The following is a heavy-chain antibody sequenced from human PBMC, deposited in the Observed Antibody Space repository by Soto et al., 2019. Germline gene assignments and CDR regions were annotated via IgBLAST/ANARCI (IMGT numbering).Heavy chain of an antibody. Sequence: GGSLRLSCAASGFTFSSYGMHWVRQARGKGLEWVAVISYDGSNKYYADSVKGRFTISRDNSKNTLYLQMNSLRAEDTAVYYCAKDDNPSSPDLYYYYYYMDVWGKGTTVTVSS. V-gene: IGHV3-30*18. CDR1: GFTFSSYG. J-gene: IGHJ6*03. D-gene: IGHD6-13*01. CDR2: ISYDGSNK. CDR3: AKDDNPSSPDLYYYYYYMDV.